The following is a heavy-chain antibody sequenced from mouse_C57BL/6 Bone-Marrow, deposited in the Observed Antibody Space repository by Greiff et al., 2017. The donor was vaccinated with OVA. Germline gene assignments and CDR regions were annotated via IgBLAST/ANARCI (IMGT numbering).Heavy chain of an antibody. J-gene: IGHJ2*01. CDR2: INPSSGYT. CDR3: ARCTTSVASNYFDY. D-gene: IGHD1-1*01. CDR1: GYTFTSYT. Sequence: LVESGAELARPGASVKMSCKASGYTFTSYTMHWVKQRPGQGLEWIGYINPSSGYTKYNQKFKDKATLTADKSSSTAYMQLSSLTSEDSAVYYCARCTTSVASNYFDYWGQGTTLTVSS. V-gene: IGHV1-4*01.